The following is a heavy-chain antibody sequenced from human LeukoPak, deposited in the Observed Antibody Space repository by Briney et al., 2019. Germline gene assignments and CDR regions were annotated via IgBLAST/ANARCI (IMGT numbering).Heavy chain of an antibody. J-gene: IGHJ4*02. CDR2: ISAYNGNT. CDR3: ARGGYFDWLLFLDY. Sequence: GASVKVSCKASGYTFTGYYMHWVRQVPGQGLEWMGWISAYNGNTNYAQKLQGRVTMTTDTSTSTAYMELRSLRSDDTAVYYCARGGYFDWLLFLDYWGQGTLVTVSS. CDR1: GYTFTGYY. V-gene: IGHV1-18*04. D-gene: IGHD3-9*01.